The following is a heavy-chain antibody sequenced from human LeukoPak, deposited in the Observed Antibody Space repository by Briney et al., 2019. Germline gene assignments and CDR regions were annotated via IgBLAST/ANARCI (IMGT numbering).Heavy chain of an antibody. D-gene: IGHD1-26*01. J-gene: IGHJ3*02. V-gene: IGHV4-34*01. CDR1: GGSISSYY. Sequence: PSETLSLTCTVSGGSISSYYWSWIRQPPGKGLEWIGEINHSGSTNYNPSLKSRVTISVDTSKNQFSLKLSSVTAADTAVYYCARPRYSGLVKRNAFDIWGQGTMVTVSS. CDR3: ARPRYSGLVKRNAFDI. CDR2: INHSGST.